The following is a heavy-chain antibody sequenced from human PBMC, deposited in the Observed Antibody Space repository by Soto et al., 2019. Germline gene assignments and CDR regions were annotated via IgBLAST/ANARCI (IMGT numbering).Heavy chain of an antibody. CDR1: GFVFKDSS. D-gene: IGHD3-16*01. J-gene: IGHJ4*02. Sequence: EVLLVESGGGLVQPGGSLKLSCAASGFVFKDSSIHWVRQASGKGLEWVGRIRDRAYNYATSYAASVKGRFTISRDDSSNTACLQMNSLKTEDTAIYYCTRLIRAAQDYWGQGTRVTVSS. CDR3: TRLIRAAQDY. V-gene: IGHV3-73*01. CDR2: IRDRAYNYAT.